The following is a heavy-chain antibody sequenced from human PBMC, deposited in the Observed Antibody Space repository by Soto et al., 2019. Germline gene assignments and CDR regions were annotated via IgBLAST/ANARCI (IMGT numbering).Heavy chain of an antibody. CDR3: TSPKVERRPEAPPDV. Sequence: QVQLVQSGAEVKKPGSSVKVSCKASGGTFSSFPISWVRQAPGQGLEWMGGITPIFDKANYSQQVQGRVTITADAPKSTAYLKLSSMRSEDTAVYYCTSPKVERRPEAPPDVWGQGTTVTVSS. D-gene: IGHD1-1*01. CDR1: GGTFSSFP. CDR2: ITPIFDKA. J-gene: IGHJ6*02. V-gene: IGHV1-69*12.